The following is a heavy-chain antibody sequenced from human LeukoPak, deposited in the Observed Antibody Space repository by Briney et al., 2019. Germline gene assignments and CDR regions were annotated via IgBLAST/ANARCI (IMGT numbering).Heavy chain of an antibody. J-gene: IGHJ3*02. CDR3: AKRERGLSYQDAFDT. D-gene: IGHD5-18*01. V-gene: IGHV3-23*01. Sequence: GGSLRLSCAASGFTFSSYAMSWVRQAPGGGLEWVSSISSSGVSTYYADSVKGRFTISRDNSENTLFLQMNSLRAEDTAVYYCAKRERGLSYQDAFDTWGQGTLATVSS. CDR1: GFTFSSYA. CDR2: ISSSGVST.